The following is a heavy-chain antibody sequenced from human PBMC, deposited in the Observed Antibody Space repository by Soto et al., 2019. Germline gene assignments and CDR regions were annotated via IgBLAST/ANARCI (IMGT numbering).Heavy chain of an antibody. V-gene: IGHV4-4*08. D-gene: IGHD6-13*01. Sequence: SETLSLTCTVSGGSISSYYWSWIRQPPGKGLEWIGYIYTSGSTNYDPSLKSRVTISVDKSKNQFSLKLSSVTAADTAVYYCARVWDSRFDYWGQGTPVTVSS. J-gene: IGHJ4*02. CDR3: ARVWDSRFDY. CDR1: GGSISSYY. CDR2: IYTSGST.